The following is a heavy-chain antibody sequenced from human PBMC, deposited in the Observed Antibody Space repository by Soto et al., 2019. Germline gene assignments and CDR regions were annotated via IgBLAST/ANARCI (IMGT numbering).Heavy chain of an antibody. CDR3: AKDLLTTLTTGVDY. V-gene: IGHV3-23*01. Sequence: GGSLRLSCAASGFTFSSYAMSWVRQAPGKGLEWVSAISGNGSSTYYTDSVKGRFTISRDNSKNTLSLQMNSLRAEDTAVYYCAKDLLTTLTTGVDYWGQGTLVTVSS. CDR2: ISGNGSST. D-gene: IGHD4-17*01. CDR1: GFTFSSYA. J-gene: IGHJ4*02.